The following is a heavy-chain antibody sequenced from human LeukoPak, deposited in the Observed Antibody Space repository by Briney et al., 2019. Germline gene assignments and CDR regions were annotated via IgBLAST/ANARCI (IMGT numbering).Heavy chain of an antibody. CDR1: GFTFSDYY. CDR3: AREAPYDFWSGYLFDY. CDR2: ISSSGSTI. Sequence: PGGSLRLSCAASGFTFSDYYMSWIRQAPGKGLEWVSYISSSGSTIYYADSVKGRFTISRDNAKNSLYLQMNSLRAEDTAVYYCAREAPYDFWSGYLFDYWGQGTLVTVSP. D-gene: IGHD3-3*01. J-gene: IGHJ4*02. V-gene: IGHV3-11*01.